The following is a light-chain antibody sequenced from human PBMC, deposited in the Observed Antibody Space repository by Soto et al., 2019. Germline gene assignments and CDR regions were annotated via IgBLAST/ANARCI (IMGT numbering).Light chain of an antibody. CDR2: GAS. Sequence: EIVMTQSPATLSVSPGERATLSCRASQSVSSSLAWYQQKPGQAPRLVIYGASTRATGIPARFSGSGSGTAFTPTITSLQSEDFAVYYCQQYNNCPLPFGQGTRVEIK. J-gene: IGKJ1*01. V-gene: IGKV3-15*01. CDR3: QQYNNCPLP. CDR1: QSVSSS.